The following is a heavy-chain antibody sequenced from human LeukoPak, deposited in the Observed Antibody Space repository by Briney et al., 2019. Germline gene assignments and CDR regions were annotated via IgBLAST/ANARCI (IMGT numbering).Heavy chain of an antibody. Sequence: GGSLRLSCAASGFTFGSYWMHWVRQPPGKGLVWVSRINSDASGINYADSVEGRFTISRDNAKNTLYLHMNSLRVEDTGVYYCAREAGYYTSWFDPWGQGTLVTVSS. D-gene: IGHD2/OR15-2a*01. J-gene: IGHJ5*02. CDR1: GFTFGSYW. CDR2: INSDASGI. CDR3: AREAGYYTSWFDP. V-gene: IGHV3-74*01.